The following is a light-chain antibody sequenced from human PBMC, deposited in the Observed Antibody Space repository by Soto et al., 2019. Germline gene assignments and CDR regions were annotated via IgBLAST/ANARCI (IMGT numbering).Light chain of an antibody. CDR3: QQSYSTPRT. Sequence: DIQMTQSPSSLSASVGDRDTITCRASQRISSYLNWYQQKPGKAPKLLIYAASSLQSGVPSRFSGSGSGTYFTLTISSLQPEDFSTCYCQQSYSTPRTFGQGTKVEIK. CDR2: AAS. CDR1: QRISSY. V-gene: IGKV1-39*01. J-gene: IGKJ1*01.